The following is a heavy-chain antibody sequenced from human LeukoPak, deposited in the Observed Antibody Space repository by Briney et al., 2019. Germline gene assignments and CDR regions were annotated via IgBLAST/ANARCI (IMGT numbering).Heavy chain of an antibody. CDR3: ARVTMIVVAVDAFDI. CDR2: ISSSSSYI. CDR1: GFTFSSYS. V-gene: IGHV3-21*01. J-gene: IGHJ3*02. Sequence: GGSLRLSCAASGFTFSSYSMNWVRQAPGKGLEWVSSISSSSSYIYYADSVKGRFIISRDNAKNSLYLQMNSLRAEDTAVYYCARVTMIVVAVDAFDIWGQGTMVTVSS. D-gene: IGHD3-22*01.